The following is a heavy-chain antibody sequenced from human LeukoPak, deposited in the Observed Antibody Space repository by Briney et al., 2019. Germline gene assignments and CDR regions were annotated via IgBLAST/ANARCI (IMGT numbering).Heavy chain of an antibody. CDR3: AIGVPRKRYCSGGSCYSPPGFDP. CDR1: GGSFSGYY. CDR2: INHSGST. V-gene: IGHV4-34*01. D-gene: IGHD2-15*01. Sequence: PSETLSLTCAVYGGSFSGYYWSWIRQPPGKGLEWIGEINHSGSTNYNPSLKSRVTISVDTSKNQFSLKLSSVTAADTAVYYCAIGVPRKRYCSGGSCYSPPGFDPWGQGTLVTVSS. J-gene: IGHJ5*02.